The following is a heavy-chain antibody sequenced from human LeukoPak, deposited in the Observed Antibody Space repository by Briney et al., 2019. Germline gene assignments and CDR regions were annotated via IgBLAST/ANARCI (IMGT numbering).Heavy chain of an antibody. J-gene: IGHJ4*02. V-gene: IGHV1-69*13. CDR3: ARETWELYFDY. CDR2: IIPIFGTA. CDR1: GGTFSSYA. Sequence: ASVTVSCKASGGTFSSYAISWVRQAPGQGLEWMGGIIPIFGTANYAQKFQGRVTITADESTSTAYMELSSLRSEDTAVYYCARETWELYFDYWGQGTLVTVSS. D-gene: IGHD1-26*01.